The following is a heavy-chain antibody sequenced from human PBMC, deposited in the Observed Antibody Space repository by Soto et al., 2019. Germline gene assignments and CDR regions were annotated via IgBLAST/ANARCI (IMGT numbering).Heavy chain of an antibody. V-gene: IGHV3-33*01. CDR2: IWYDGHKE. CDR3: ARERAVDYYHWFDP. D-gene: IGHD3-3*02. Sequence: QVQLVESGGGVVQPEKSLRLSCAASGFIFSNYGMHWVRQAPGKGLKWVAVIWYDGHKEYYADSVKGRLIISRDNSRNTVYLQMNSLRAEDTAVYYCARERAVDYYHWFDPWGQGTLVTVSS. J-gene: IGHJ5*02. CDR1: GFIFSNYG.